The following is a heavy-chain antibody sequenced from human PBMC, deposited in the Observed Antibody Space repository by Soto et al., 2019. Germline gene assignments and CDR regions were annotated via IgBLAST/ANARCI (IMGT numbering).Heavy chain of an antibody. V-gene: IGHV3-23*01. CDR2: ISGSGGST. CDR3: AKVEGDYDVWRGYSSRLSGWFDP. Sequence: GGSLRLSCAASAFTFSSYAMSWVRQAPGKGLEWVSAISGSGGSTYYADSVKGRFTISRENSKNTLYLEMDSLRAEDTAVYYCAKVEGDYDVWRGYSSRLSGWFDPWGQGTLVTVSS. D-gene: IGHD3-3*01. J-gene: IGHJ5*02. CDR1: AFTFSSYA.